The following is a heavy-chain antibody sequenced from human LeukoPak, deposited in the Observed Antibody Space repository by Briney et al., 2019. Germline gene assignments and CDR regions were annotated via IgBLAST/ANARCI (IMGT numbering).Heavy chain of an antibody. V-gene: IGHV3-23*01. CDR3: ARGGYRSFDY. CDR1: GFTFGSYG. CDR2: VSGSGGGA. D-gene: IGHD5-12*01. Sequence: GGSLRLSCAASGFTFGSYGMSWVRQAPGKGLEWVSAVSGSGGGAHYTDSVKGRFTISRDNSKNTLYLQMNSLRAEDTAVYYCARGGYRSFDYWGQGTLVTVSS. J-gene: IGHJ4*02.